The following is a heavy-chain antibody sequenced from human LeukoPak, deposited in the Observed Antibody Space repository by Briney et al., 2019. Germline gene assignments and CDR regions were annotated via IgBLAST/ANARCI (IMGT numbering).Heavy chain of an antibody. V-gene: IGHV3-23*01. J-gene: IGHJ3*02. D-gene: IGHD3-10*01. CDR1: GFTFSSYA. CDR3: AKDMQRVGKFGEFPWGAFDI. Sequence: PGGSLRLSCAASGFTFSSYAMSWVRQAPGRGLEWVSAISGSGGSTYYADSVKGRFTISRDNSKNTLYLQMNSLRAEDMALYYCAKDMQRVGKFGEFPWGAFDIWGQGTMVTVSS. CDR2: ISGSGGST.